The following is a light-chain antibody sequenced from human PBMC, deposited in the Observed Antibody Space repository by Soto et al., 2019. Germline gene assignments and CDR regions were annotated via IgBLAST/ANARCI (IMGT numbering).Light chain of an antibody. Sequence: QAVVTQPASVSGSPEQSITISCTGTSSDVGSYNLVSWYQQHPGKAPKVMIYEATKRPSGVSNRFSGSKSGNTASLTISGLQAEDEADYYCSSYTSSTTLVVFGGGTKLTVL. J-gene: IGLJ2*01. CDR1: SSDVGSYNL. CDR3: SSYTSSTTLVV. CDR2: EAT. V-gene: IGLV2-14*02.